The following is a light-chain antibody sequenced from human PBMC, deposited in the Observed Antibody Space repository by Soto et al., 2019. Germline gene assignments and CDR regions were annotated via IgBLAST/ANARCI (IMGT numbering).Light chain of an antibody. Sequence: DIVMTQTPLSSPVTLGQAASIACRSSRSLVHHDGNTYFSWFQQRPGQPPRLLLYKVSARFSGVPDRFSGSGAGTDFTLTISRVEAADVGVYYCMQGTHWPPWTFGQGTKVDI. CDR2: KVS. CDR1: RSLVHHDGNTY. J-gene: IGKJ1*01. CDR3: MQGTHWPPWT. V-gene: IGKV2-24*01.